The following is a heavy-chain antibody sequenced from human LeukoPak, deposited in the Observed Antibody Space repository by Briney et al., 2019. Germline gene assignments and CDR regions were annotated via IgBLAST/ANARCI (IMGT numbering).Heavy chain of an antibody. CDR3: AKVRSATGMTTTYFDY. V-gene: IGHV3-53*01. J-gene: IGHJ4*02. CDR2: IYSGGST. Sequence: PGGSLRLSCAASGFTVSSNYMSWVRQAPGKGLEWVSVIYSGGSTYYADSVKGRFTIFRDNSQNTLYLQMGSLRAEDTAIFYCAKVRSATGMTTTYFDYWGQGTLVTVSS. D-gene: IGHD1-26*01. CDR1: GFTVSSNY.